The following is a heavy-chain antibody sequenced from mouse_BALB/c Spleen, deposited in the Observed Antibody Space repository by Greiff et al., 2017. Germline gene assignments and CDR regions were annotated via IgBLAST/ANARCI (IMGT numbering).Heavy chain of an antibody. D-gene: IGHD2-10*02. CDR1: GFTFTDYY. V-gene: IGHV7-3*02. J-gene: IGHJ4*01. CDR3: ARYGKGAMDY. Sequence: EVKLVESGGGLVQPGGSLRLSCATSGFTFTDYYMSWVRQPPGKALEWLGFIRNKANGYTTEYSASVKGRFTISRDNSQSILYLQMNTLRAEDSATYYCARYGKGAMDYWGQGTSVTVSS. CDR2: IRNKANGYTT.